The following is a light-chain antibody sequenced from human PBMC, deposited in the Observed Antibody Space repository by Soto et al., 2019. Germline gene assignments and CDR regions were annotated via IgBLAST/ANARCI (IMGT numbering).Light chain of an antibody. Sequence: QSALTQPASVSGSLGQSITISCTGTSSDLGGYNYVSWYQHHPGKAPRLVIYEVTNRPSGVSNRFSGSKSGNTASLTISGLHAEDEADYYCNSFTDSSLYVFGTGTKVTVL. J-gene: IGLJ1*01. CDR2: EVT. V-gene: IGLV2-14*01. CDR3: NSFTDSSLYV. CDR1: SSDLGGYNY.